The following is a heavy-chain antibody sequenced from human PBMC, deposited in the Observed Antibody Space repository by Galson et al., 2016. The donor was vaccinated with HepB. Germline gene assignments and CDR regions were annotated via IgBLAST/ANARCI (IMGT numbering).Heavy chain of an antibody. D-gene: IGHD3-10*01. Sequence: SETLSLTCTVSGGSISSTIYDWGWIRQPPWKGLEWIGSIYYSGSTFYNLSLKSRVTISVDTSKNQFSLKLSSVTAADTAVYYCFQYGPGSYYNAPAVQHWGQGTLVTVSS. CDR2: IYYSGST. J-gene: IGHJ1*01. V-gene: IGHV4-39*01. CDR1: GGSISSTIYD. CDR3: FQYGPGSYYNAPAVQH.